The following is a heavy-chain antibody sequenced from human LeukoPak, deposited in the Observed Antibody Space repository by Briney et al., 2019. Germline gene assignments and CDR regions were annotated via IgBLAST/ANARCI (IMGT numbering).Heavy chain of an antibody. V-gene: IGHV3-30*03. D-gene: IGHD2-15*01. CDR1: GFTLSSNG. CDR2: ISYDESSK. J-gene: IGHJ4*02. Sequence: PGGSLRLSCAASGFTLSSNGIHWVRQAPGRGLEWVAVISYDESSKYYADSVKGRFTISRDNSKNTLYLQMNSLRVEDTAIYYCARAPPGYCSGGSCSRPLDYWGQGTLVTVSS. CDR3: ARAPPGYCSGGSCSRPLDY.